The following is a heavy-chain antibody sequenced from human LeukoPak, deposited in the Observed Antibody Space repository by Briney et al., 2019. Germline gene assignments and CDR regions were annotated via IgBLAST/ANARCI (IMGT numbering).Heavy chain of an antibody. V-gene: IGHV3-53*01. J-gene: IGHJ4*02. CDR2: IYSGGST. D-gene: IGHD6-13*01. Sequence: GGSLRLSCAASGFTVSSNYMSWVRQAPGKGLEWVSVIYSGGSTYYADSVKGRFTISRDNSKNTLYLQMNSLRAEDTAVYYCASSGPSSSWYGYWGQGTLVTVSS. CDR3: ASSGPSSSWYGY. CDR1: GFTVSSNY.